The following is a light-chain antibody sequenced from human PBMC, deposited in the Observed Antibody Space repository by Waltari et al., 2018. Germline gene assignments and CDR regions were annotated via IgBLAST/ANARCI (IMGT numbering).Light chain of an antibody. J-gene: IGLJ1*01. CDR1: NIGSYR. CDR3: QVWHAAIDPGV. Sequence: SYVLTQPPSVSVAPGETARITCGGDNIGSYRVQLYKQKPGQAPVLVIRYDSDRPSGIPERFSGSNSANTATLTISRVEAGDEANYYCQVWHAAIDPGVFGTGTEVTV. V-gene: IGLV3-21*04. CDR2: YDS.